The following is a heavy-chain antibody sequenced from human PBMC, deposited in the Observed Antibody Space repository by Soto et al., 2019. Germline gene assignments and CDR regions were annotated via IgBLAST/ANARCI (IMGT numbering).Heavy chain of an antibody. CDR1: GITFINYA. CDR3: ARKVLGSTSRPDWWYFDL. V-gene: IGHV3-23*01. J-gene: IGHJ2*01. Sequence: EVQLLESGGGLVQPGGSLRLSCVGSGITFINYAMNWVRQTPGKGLEWVSGISGGGDRTFDADSVKGRFTISRDNSKNTVNLQMNSLRADDTAVYYCARKVLGSTSRPDWWYFDLWGRGTLVTVSS. CDR2: ISGGGDRT. D-gene: IGHD2-2*01.